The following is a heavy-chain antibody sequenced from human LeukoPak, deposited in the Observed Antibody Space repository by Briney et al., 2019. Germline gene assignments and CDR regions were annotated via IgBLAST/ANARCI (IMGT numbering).Heavy chain of an antibody. CDR2: IWYDGSSK. J-gene: IGHJ1*01. CDR3: ARDLRAYCGGDCYSCCQH. CDR1: GFTFSSYG. Sequence: GRSLRLSCAASGFTFSSYGMHWVRQAPGKGLEWVAVIWYDGSSKYYADSVKGRFTISRDNSKNTLYLQMNSLRAEDTAVYYCARDLRAYCGGDCYSCCQHWGQGTLVTVSS. V-gene: IGHV3-33*01. D-gene: IGHD2-21*01.